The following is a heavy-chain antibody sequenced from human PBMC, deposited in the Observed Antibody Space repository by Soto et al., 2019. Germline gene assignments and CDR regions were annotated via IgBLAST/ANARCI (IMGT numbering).Heavy chain of an antibody. D-gene: IGHD1-26*01. CDR1: GFTFSDYL. J-gene: IGHJ4*02. V-gene: IGHV3-7*03. Sequence: EVQLVESGGGLVQPGGSLRLSCAASGFTFSDYLLGWVRQAPGKGLEWVANIKQDESEKNYVDSVKGRFTISRDNAKNALYLQMSSLTGEDTALYFCARDKFSGTYYVRGVTYYFDSWGPGTLVTVSP. CDR2: IKQDESEK. CDR3: ARDKFSGTYYVRGVTYYFDS.